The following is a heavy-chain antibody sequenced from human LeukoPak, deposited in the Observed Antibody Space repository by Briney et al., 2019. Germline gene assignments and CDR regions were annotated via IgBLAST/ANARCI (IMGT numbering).Heavy chain of an antibody. D-gene: IGHD3-3*01. V-gene: IGHV3-21*01. CDR1: GFTFSNFG. CDR2: ISTRGDYL. J-gene: IGHJ4*02. CDR3: AKDLVYYDFWEGSNPFDF. Sequence: GRSLRLSCAASGFTFSNFGMSWVRQAPGKGLEWVSSISTRGDYLFFADSVKGRFTISRDNGNNSLYLHMNSLRAEDTAVYYCAKDLVYYDFWEGSNPFDFWGQGTLVTVSS.